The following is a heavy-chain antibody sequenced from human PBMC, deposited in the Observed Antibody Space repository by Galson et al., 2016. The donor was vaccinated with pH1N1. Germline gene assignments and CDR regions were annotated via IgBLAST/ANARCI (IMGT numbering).Heavy chain of an antibody. J-gene: IGHJ1*01. V-gene: IGHV5-51*01. CDR1: GYSFTSYW. CDR2: IYPGDSDT. Sequence: QSGAEVKKPGESLKISCKGSGYSFTSYWIGWVRQTPGKGLEWMGIIYPGDSDTRYSPSFQGPVSISAAKSISTAYLQWSSLKAPYTAMYYCGRLAAAGHSEYFKQWGQGTLVTVSS. CDR3: GRLAAAGHSEYFKQ. D-gene: IGHD6-13*01.